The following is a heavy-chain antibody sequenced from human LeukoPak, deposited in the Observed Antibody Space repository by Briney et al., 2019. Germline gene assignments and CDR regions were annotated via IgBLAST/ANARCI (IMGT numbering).Heavy chain of an antibody. CDR3: AKDLAGLYYYYYMDV. CDR2: IRYDGSNK. J-gene: IGHJ6*03. V-gene: IGHV3-30*02. CDR1: GFTFSSYG. Sequence: GGSLRLSCAASGFTFSSYGMHWVRQAPGKGLEWVAFIRYDGSNKYYADSVKGRFTISRDNSKNTLYLQMNSLRAEDTAVYYCAKDLAGLYYYYYMDVWGKGTTVTVSS. D-gene: IGHD3-3*02.